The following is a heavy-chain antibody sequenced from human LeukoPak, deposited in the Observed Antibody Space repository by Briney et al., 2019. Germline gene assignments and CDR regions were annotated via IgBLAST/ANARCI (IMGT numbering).Heavy chain of an antibody. CDR3: VRARMDGLGTPYFDS. D-gene: IGHD3-10*01. J-gene: IGHJ4*02. CDR1: GASVSNHH. CDR2: FYTTGNA. V-gene: IGHV4-4*07. Sequence: PSETLSLTCTVSGASVSNHHWGWIRQPAGKGLEWIGHFYTTGNAHYNPSLKSRVTVSVDPSRNQFSLKLNSVTAADTAVYYCVRARMDGLGTPYFDSCGQGTLVTVSS.